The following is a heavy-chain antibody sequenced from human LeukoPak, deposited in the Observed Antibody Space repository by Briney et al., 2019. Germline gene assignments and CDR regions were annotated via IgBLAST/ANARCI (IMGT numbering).Heavy chain of an antibody. Sequence: GGSLRLSCAASGFTFSSYWMSWVRQAPGKGLEWVANIKQDGSEKYYVDSVKGRFTSSRDNAKNSGYLEMNSLGAEDTAVYYCATNLGAGEYFQQWGQGTLVTVSS. J-gene: IGHJ1*01. CDR2: IKQDGSEK. D-gene: IGHD4/OR15-4a*01. CDR1: GFTFSSYW. CDR3: ATNLGAGEYFQQ. V-gene: IGHV3-7*01.